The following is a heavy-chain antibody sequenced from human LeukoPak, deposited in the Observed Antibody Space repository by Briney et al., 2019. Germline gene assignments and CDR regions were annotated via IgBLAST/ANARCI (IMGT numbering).Heavy chain of an antibody. D-gene: IGHD3-22*01. CDR1: GYTFTSHY. CDR2: INPSGGST. J-gene: IGHJ4*02. Sequence: ASVKVSCKASGYTFTSHYMHWVRQAPGQGLEWMGIINPSGGSTSYAQKFQGRVTMTRDTSTSTVYMELSSLRSEDTAVYYCARDPDYYDSSGRLGFDYWGQGTLVTVSS. V-gene: IGHV1-46*01. CDR3: ARDPDYYDSSGRLGFDY.